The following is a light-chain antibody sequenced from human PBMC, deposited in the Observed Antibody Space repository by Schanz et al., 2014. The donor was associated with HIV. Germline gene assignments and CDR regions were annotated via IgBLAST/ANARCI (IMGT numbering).Light chain of an antibody. V-gene: IGLV2-14*02. Sequence: QSALTQPASVSGSPGQSITISCTGTSSDVGSYNLVSWYQQHPGKAPKLMIYEGSKRPSGVPDRFSGSKSGNTASLTISGLQAEDEADYYCSSYAGGSKLIFGGGTKLTVL. J-gene: IGLJ2*01. CDR1: SSDVGSYNL. CDR2: EGS. CDR3: SSYAGGSKLI.